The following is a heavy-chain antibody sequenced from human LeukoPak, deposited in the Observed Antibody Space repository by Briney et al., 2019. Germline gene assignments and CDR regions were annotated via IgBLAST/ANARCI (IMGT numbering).Heavy chain of an antibody. J-gene: IGHJ6*03. CDR1: GGSFSGYY. Sequence: TSSETLSLTCTVYGGSFSGYYWSWIRQPPGKGLEWIGEINHSGSTNYNPSLKSRVTISVDTSKNQVSLKLSSVSAADTAVYYCARHGRYYDVLTGRDYFYYYMDVWGKGTTVTISS. D-gene: IGHD3-9*01. V-gene: IGHV4-34*01. CDR3: ARHGRYYDVLTGRDYFYYYMDV. CDR2: INHSGST.